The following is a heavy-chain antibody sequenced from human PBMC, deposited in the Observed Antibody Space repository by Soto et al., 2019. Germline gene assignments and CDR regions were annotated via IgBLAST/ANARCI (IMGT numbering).Heavy chain of an antibody. D-gene: IGHD1-20*01. CDR2: ISSSSSYI. J-gene: IGHJ4*02. CDR1: GFTFSSYS. Sequence: GGSLRLSCAASGFTFSSYSMNCVRQAPGKGLEWVSSISSSSSYIYYADSVKGRFTISRDNAENSLYLQMNSLRAEDTAVYYCARDKDNWNDAAFDYWGQGTLVTVSS. V-gene: IGHV3-21*01. CDR3: ARDKDNWNDAAFDY.